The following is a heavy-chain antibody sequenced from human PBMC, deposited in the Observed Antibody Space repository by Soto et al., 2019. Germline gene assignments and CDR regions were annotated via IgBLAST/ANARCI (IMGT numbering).Heavy chain of an antibody. D-gene: IGHD3-10*01. CDR1: GGSISSYY. J-gene: IGHJ6*03. CDR3: ARHPSGFRADYMDV. V-gene: IGHV4-59*08. Sequence: SETLSLTCTVSGGSISSYYWSWIRQPPGKGLEWIGYIYYSGSTNYNPSLKSRVTISVDTSKNQFSLKLSSMTAADTAVYYCARHPSGFRADYMDVWGKGTTVTVSS. CDR2: IYYSGST.